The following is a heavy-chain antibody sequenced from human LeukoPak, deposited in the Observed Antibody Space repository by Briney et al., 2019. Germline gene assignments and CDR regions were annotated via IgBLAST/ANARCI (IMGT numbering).Heavy chain of an antibody. D-gene: IGHD3-10*01. Sequence: SETLSLTCTVSGGSISSSSYYWGWIRQPPGKGLEWIGNIYYSGSTYYNPSLKSRVTISVDTSKNQFSLKLSSVTAADTAVYYCARQPARSSSRYFDYWGQGTLVTVSS. CDR3: ARQPARSSSRYFDY. CDR2: IYYSGST. CDR1: GGSISSSSYY. J-gene: IGHJ4*02. V-gene: IGHV4-39*01.